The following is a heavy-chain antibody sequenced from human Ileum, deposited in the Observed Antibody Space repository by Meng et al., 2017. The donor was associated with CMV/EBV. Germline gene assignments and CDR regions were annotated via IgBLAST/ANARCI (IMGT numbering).Heavy chain of an antibody. CDR2: IKQDGSEK. CDR1: GFTFSSYW. D-gene: IGHD2-2*01. J-gene: IGHJ4*02. V-gene: IGHV3-7*01. CDR3: ARGPWIVVVPAAAEY. Sequence: GGSLRLSCAASGFTFSSYWMSWVRQAPGKGLEWVANIKQDGSEKYYVDSVKGRFTISRDNAKNSLYLQMNSLRAEDTAVYYCARGPWIVVVPAAAEYWGQGTLVTVSS.